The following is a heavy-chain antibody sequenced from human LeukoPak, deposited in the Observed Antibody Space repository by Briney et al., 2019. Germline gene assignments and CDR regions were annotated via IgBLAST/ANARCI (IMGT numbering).Heavy chain of an antibody. CDR1: GGTLSSYA. J-gene: IGHJ6*03. CDR2: VIPIFGTA. Sequence: SVKVSXKASGGTLSSYAISWVRQAPRQGREWVGGVIPIFGTANYAQKFQGRVTITADESTSTAYMELSSLRSEDTAVYYCARDRRDYGENYYYYYMDVWGKGTTVTVSS. V-gene: IGHV1-69*13. D-gene: IGHD4-17*01. CDR3: ARDRRDYGENYYYYYMDV.